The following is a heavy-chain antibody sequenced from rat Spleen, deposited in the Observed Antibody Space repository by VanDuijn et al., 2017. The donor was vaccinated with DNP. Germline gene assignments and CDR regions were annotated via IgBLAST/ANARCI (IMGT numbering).Heavy chain of an antibody. J-gene: IGHJ2*01. Sequence: QVQLKESGPGLIQPSQTLSLTCTVSGLSLTSNSVSWVRQPPGKGLEWMGAIWSNGGTDYNSSIKFRLSISRDTSKSQVFLKMNSLQTEDTATCYCARWTRYFDCWGQGVMVTVSS. CDR2: IWSNGGT. CDR3: ARWTRYFDC. CDR1: GLSLTSNS. D-gene: IGHD1-7*01. V-gene: IGHV2-47*01.